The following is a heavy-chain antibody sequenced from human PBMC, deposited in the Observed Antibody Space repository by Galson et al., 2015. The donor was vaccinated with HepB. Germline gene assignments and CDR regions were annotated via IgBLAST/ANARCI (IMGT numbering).Heavy chain of an antibody. J-gene: IGHJ6*02. CDR1: GFTFSSYG. Sequence: SLRLSCAASGFTFSSYGMHWVRQAPGKGLEWVAVLSYDARNKHYADFVKGRFTISRGNSKNTLYLQLNNLRAEDTGVYYCARDDLTPHYCSTSSCPYIFYYYGLDVWGQGTTVTVSS. CDR3: ARDDLTPHYCSTSSCPYIFYYYGLDV. V-gene: IGHV3-30*03. CDR2: LSYDARNK. D-gene: IGHD2-2*01.